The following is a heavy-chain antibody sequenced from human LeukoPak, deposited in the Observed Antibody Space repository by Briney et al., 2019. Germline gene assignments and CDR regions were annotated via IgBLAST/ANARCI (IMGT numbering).Heavy chain of an antibody. V-gene: IGHV4-4*02. J-gene: IGHJ4*02. CDR2: IYYSGST. CDR3: ARLIAVGYFDY. CDR1: GGSISSSYW. D-gene: IGHD6-19*01. Sequence: SGTLSLTCAVSGGSISSSYWWSWVRQPPGKGLEWIGYIYYSGSTNYNPSLKSRVTISVDTSKNQFSLKLSSVTAADTAVYYCARLIAVGYFDYWGQGTLVTVSS.